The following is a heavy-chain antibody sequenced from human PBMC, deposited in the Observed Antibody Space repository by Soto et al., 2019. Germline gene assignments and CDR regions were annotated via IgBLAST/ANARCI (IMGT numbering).Heavy chain of an antibody. CDR1: GFTLSGYA. Sequence: VQLAESGGGLAQPGGSLRLSCAASGFTLSGYAMDWVRQAPGKGLEYVSGISSNGVGTYYASSVQGRFTISRDNSKNTVYLQMGSLRPEDMAVYYCARRARPDFYYMDVWGKGTTVTVSS. V-gene: IGHV3-64*01. J-gene: IGHJ6*03. D-gene: IGHD6-6*01. CDR2: ISSNGVGT. CDR3: ARRARPDFYYMDV.